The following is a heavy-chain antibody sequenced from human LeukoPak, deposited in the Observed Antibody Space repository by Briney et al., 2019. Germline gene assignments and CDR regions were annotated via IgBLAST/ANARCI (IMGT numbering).Heavy chain of an antibody. J-gene: IGHJ4*02. V-gene: IGHV1-2*02. CDR1: GYTLTGYY. CDR2: INPNGGGT. CDR3: ARGGGFYYDSSCYNI. D-gene: IGHD3-22*01. Sequence: ASVTVSCKASGYTLTGYYMHWLRPAPGQGREWMGWINPNGGGTKYAQKFQGRVSMTRDTSISTPYMQLSRLTSDDTAVYFCARGGGFYYDSSCYNIWGQGTLVTVSS.